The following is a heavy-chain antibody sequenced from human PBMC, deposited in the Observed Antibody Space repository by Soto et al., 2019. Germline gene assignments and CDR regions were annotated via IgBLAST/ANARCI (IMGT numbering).Heavy chain of an antibody. CDR2: IYYSGST. D-gene: IGHD4-17*01. Sequence: SETLSLTCTVSGGSISSYYWSWIRQPPGKGLEWIGYIYYSGSTNYNPSLKSRVTISVDTSKNQFSLKLSSVTAADTAVYYCASSTTTVTTTEYFQHWGQGTLVTVSS. CDR3: ASSTTTVTTTEYFQH. J-gene: IGHJ1*01. CDR1: GGSISSYY. V-gene: IGHV4-59*01.